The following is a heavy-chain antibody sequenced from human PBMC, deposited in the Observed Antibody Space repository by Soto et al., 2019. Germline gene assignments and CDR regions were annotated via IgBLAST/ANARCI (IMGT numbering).Heavy chain of an antibody. Sequence: EVQLVESGGGLVQPGGSLRLSCAASGFTFSSYDMNWVRQAPGKGLEWVSYISSSGGTIYYADSVKGRFTISRDNAKNSRYLQMNSLRPEDTAVYYCERDGYSYGLDYWGQGTLVTVPS. J-gene: IGHJ4*02. CDR3: ERDGYSYGLDY. V-gene: IGHV3-48*03. CDR2: ISSSGGTI. D-gene: IGHD5-18*01. CDR1: GFTFSSYD.